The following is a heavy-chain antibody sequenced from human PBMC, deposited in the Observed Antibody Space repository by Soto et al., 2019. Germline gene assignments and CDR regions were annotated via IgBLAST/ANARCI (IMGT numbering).Heavy chain of an antibody. Sequence: EVQLVESGGGLVQPGGSLRLSCAASGFTFSSYWMHWVRQAPGKGLVWVSRINSDGSSTSYADSVKGRFTISRDNAKNTXXLQMNSLRAEDTAVYYCAREGVQLERPWERGAFDYWGQGTLVTVSS. CDR3: AREGVQLERPWERGAFDY. J-gene: IGHJ4*02. V-gene: IGHV3-74*01. CDR2: INSDGSST. CDR1: GFTFSSYW. D-gene: IGHD1-1*01.